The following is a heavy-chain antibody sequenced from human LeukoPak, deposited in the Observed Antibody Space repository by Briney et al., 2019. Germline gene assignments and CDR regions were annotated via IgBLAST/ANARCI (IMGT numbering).Heavy chain of an antibody. J-gene: IGHJ4*02. CDR1: GFTFSSYA. CDR3: ARGLAAAGTRGPY. D-gene: IGHD6-13*01. CDR2: ISSTGAYI. Sequence: GGSLRLSCAASGFTFSSYATSWVRQAPGKGLEWVSSISSTGAYIYYADSLKGRFTISRDNAKNSLYLQMNSLRADDTAVYYCARGLAAAGTRGPYWGQGTLVTVSS. V-gene: IGHV3-21*01.